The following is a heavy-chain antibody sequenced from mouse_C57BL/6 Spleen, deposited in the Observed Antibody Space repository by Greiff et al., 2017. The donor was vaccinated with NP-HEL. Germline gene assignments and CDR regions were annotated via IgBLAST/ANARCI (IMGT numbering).Heavy chain of an antibody. J-gene: IGHJ3*01. CDR3: ARIYYDYDGVFAY. CDR2: ISSGSSTI. CDR1: GFTFSDYG. V-gene: IGHV5-17*01. D-gene: IGHD2-4*01. Sequence: EVQLVESGGGLVKPGGSLKLSCAASGFTFSDYGMHWVRQAPAKGLEWVAYISSGSSTIYYADTVKGRFTISRDNAKNTLFLQMTSLRSEDTAMYYCARIYYDYDGVFAYWGQGTLVTVSA.